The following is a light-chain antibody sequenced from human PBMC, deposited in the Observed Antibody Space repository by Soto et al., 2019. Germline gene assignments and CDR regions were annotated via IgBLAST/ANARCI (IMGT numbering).Light chain of an antibody. V-gene: IGKV1-5*01. CDR1: QSVSNW. CDR2: DAS. J-gene: IGKJ1*01. CDR3: QKYTPNSRK. Sequence: DIQMTPSPSTLSASVLYIVNITFRASQSVSNWLAWYQQKPGKAPNLLIYDASSLESGVPSRFSGSGSGTEFTLTISSLQPDDFATYSCQKYTPNSRKFGQGTKVDIK.